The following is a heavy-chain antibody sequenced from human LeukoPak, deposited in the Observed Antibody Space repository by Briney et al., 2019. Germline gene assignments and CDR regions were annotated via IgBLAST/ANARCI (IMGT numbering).Heavy chain of an antibody. V-gene: IGHV3-33*01. D-gene: IGHD1-26*01. CDR1: GFTFSSYG. Sequence: GGSLRLSCAASGFTFSSYGMHWVRQAPGKGPEWVAVIWYDGSNKYYADSVKGRFTISRDNSKNTLYLQMNSLRAEDTAVYYCARSRIPSGRALGYWGQGTLVTVSS. CDR2: IWYDGSNK. J-gene: IGHJ4*02. CDR3: ARSRIPSGRALGY.